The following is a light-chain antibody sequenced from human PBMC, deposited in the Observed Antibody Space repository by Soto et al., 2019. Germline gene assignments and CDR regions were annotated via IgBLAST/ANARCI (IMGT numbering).Light chain of an antibody. CDR1: SSNVGSNA. CDR3: ATWDDSRNGYV. CDR2: SNN. Sequence: QSVLTQPPSASESPGQRVTISCSGSSSNVGSNAVNWYQQLPGTAPTLLIYSNNERLSGVPDRFSGSKSGTSASLAISGLQSEDEADDYCATWDDSRNGYVFGTGTKVTVL. J-gene: IGLJ1*01. V-gene: IGLV1-44*01.